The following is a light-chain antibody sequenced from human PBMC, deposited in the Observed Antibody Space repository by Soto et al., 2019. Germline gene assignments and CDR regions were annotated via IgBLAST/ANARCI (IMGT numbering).Light chain of an antibody. CDR3: QQYGSSSMYT. CDR1: QSVSSTY. Sequence: EIVLTQSPGTLSLSPGERATLSCRASQSVSSTYLVWYQQKRGQAPRLLIYGASSRAAGIPDRFSGSGSGTDFTLTISRLEPEDFAVYYCQQYGSSSMYTFGQGTKLEIK. V-gene: IGKV3-20*01. CDR2: GAS. J-gene: IGKJ2*01.